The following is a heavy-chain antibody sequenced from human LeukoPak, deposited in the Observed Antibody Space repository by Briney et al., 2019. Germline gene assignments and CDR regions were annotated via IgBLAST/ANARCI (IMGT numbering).Heavy chain of an antibody. CDR2: ISSSSSYI. J-gene: IGHJ4*02. CDR1: GFTFSSYS. D-gene: IGHD3-22*01. Sequence: GGSLRLSCAASGFTFSSYSMNWVRQAPGKGLEWVPSISSSSSYIYYADSVKGRFTISRDNAKNSLYLQMNSLRAEDTAVYYCARDLVLGETPYDSSGPTPLDYWGQGTPVTVSS. CDR3: ARDLVLGETPYDSSGPTPLDY. V-gene: IGHV3-21*01.